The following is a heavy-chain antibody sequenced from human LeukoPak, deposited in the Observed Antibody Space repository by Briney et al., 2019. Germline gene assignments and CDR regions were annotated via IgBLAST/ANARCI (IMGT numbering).Heavy chain of an antibody. CDR3: AREIYGSDY. V-gene: IGHV3-21*01. CDR1: GFMFTRFT. D-gene: IGHD3-10*01. J-gene: IGHJ4*02. Sequence: PGGSLRLSCAASGFMFTRFTMNWVRQAPGKGLEWVSSISTSSSSIYYADSVKGRFTVSRDNAKNSLYLQMNSLRAEDTAVYYCAREIYGSDYWGQGTLVTVSS. CDR2: ISTSSSSI.